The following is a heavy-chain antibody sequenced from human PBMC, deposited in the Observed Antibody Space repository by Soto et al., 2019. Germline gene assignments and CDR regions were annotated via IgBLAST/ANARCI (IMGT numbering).Heavy chain of an antibody. Sequence: QVHLVQSGAEVKKHGASVKVSCKASGYTFTSYGITWVRQAPGQGLEWMGWISAHNGNTDYAQKLQGRVIVTRDTSTSTAYMELRSLISDDTAVYYCARGRYGDYWGQGARVTVSS. J-gene: IGHJ4*02. CDR2: ISAHNGNT. CDR3: ARGRYGDY. CDR1: GYTFTSYG. D-gene: IGHD1-1*01. V-gene: IGHV1-18*01.